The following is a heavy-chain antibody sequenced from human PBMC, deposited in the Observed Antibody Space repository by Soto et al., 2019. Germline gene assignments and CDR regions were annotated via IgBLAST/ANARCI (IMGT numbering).Heavy chain of an antibody. CDR1: GFTFDDYA. J-gene: IGHJ3*02. V-gene: IGHV3-9*01. D-gene: IGHD6-13*01. Sequence: GGSLRLSCAASGFTFDDYAMHWVRQAPGKGLEWVSGISWNSGSIGYADSVKGRFTISRDNAKNSLYLQMNSLRAEDTALYYCAKDIAAAGTAVGAFDIWGQGTMVTVSS. CDR3: AKDIAAAGTAVGAFDI. CDR2: ISWNSGSI.